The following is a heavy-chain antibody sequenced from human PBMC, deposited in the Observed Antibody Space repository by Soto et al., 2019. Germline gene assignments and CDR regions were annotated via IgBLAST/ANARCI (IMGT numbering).Heavy chain of an antibody. CDR1: VFTLNNYG. V-gene: IGHV3-30*02. Sequence: PGGSLRLSCAGSVFTLNNYGMHLVRQSPGKGLEWVALIWYDGSYREYADSVKGRFTISRDLSGNTLFLQMTTLRLEDTAVYFCAKEMYPRTVLASRSPWGDYWGQGTLVTVSS. CDR2: IWYDGSYR. CDR3: AKEMYPRTVLASRSPWGDY. J-gene: IGHJ4*02. D-gene: IGHD2-21*01.